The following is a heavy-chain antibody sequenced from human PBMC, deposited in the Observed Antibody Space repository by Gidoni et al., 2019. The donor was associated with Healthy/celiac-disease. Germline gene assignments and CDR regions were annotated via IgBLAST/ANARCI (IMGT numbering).Heavy chain of an antibody. J-gene: IGHJ3*02. D-gene: IGHD5-12*01. V-gene: IGHV3-11*06. CDR1: GFTFRDYY. Sequence: QVQLVASGGGLVKPGGSLRLSCAASGFTFRDYYMSWIRQAPGKGLEWVSYISSSSSYTNYADSVKGRFTISRDNAKNSLYLQMNSLRAEDTAVYYCARDFLGEMATDVSNAFDIWGQGTMVTVSS. CDR2: ISSSSSYT. CDR3: ARDFLGEMATDVSNAFDI.